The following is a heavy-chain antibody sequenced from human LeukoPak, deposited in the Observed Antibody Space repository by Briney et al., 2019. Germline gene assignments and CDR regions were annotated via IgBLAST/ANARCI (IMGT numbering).Heavy chain of an antibody. CDR3: AKGAYDYIEIGYFDS. Sequence: GGSLRLSCAASGFTSTKYAMNWVRQVPGKGLEWVSVLIGSSGSTDYADSVEGRFTISRDNSKNTVFLQMNSLRAEDTAIYYCAKGAYDYIEIGYFDSWGQGTLVTVSS. CDR2: LIGSSGST. V-gene: IGHV3-23*01. J-gene: IGHJ4*02. CDR1: GFTSTKYA. D-gene: IGHD5-12*01.